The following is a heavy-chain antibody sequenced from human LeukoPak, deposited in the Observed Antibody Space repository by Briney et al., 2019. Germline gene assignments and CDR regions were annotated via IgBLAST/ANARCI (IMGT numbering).Heavy chain of an antibody. CDR1: GFXFSSYA. J-gene: IGHJ4*02. V-gene: IGHV3-23*01. CDR3: AKDLYCSSTSCYEAVY. Sequence: PGGSLRLSCAASGFXFSSYAISWVRQAPGKGLEWVSGISGSGGSTYYADSVKGRFTISRDNSKNTLYLQMNSLRAEDTAVYYCAKDLYCSSTSCYEAVYWGQGTLVTVSS. D-gene: IGHD2-2*01. CDR2: ISGSGGST.